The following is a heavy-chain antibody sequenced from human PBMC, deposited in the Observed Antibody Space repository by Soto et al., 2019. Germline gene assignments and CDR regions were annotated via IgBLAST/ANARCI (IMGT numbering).Heavy chain of an antibody. V-gene: IGHV3-30-3*01. J-gene: IGHJ5*02. D-gene: IGHD2-2*01. Sequence: GGSLRLSCAASGFTFSSYAMHWVRQAPGKGLGWVAVISYDGSNKYYADSVKGRFTISRDNSKNTLYLQMNSLSAEDTAVYYCARDPQLVVAAANYLFDPWGQGTLVTVSS. CDR1: GFTFSSYA. CDR2: ISYDGSNK. CDR3: ARDPQLVVAAANYLFDP.